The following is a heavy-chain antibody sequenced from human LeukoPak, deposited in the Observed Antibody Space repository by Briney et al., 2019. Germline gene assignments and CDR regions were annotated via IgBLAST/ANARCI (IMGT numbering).Heavy chain of an antibody. D-gene: IGHD5-18*01. CDR2: LYYTGST. CDR3: ARATKIQLWSSWDY. J-gene: IGHJ4*02. CDR1: GGSMSYHY. V-gene: IGHV4-59*08. Sequence: SETLSLTCTVSGGSMSYHYWTWIRQTPGKGLEWIGDLYYTGSTNYNPSLKSRVTISVDTSKNQFSLKLSSVTAADTAVYYCARATKIQLWSSWDYWGQGTLVTVSS.